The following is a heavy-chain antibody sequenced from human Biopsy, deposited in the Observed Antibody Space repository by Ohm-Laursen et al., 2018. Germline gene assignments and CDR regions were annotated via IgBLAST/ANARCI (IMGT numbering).Heavy chain of an antibody. CDR3: ATDRGGYKYFYGMDV. CDR1: GDSISRSDYY. J-gene: IGHJ6*02. Sequence: PSETLSLTCTVAGDSISRSDYYWTWIRQHPGKGLEWIGCIYYSGETYYKPSLKSRVSMSVDTSKNQLSLKLTSVTAADTAVYYCATDRGGYKYFYGMDVWGQGTTVTVSS. V-gene: IGHV4-31*02. CDR2: IYYSGET. D-gene: IGHD3-22*01.